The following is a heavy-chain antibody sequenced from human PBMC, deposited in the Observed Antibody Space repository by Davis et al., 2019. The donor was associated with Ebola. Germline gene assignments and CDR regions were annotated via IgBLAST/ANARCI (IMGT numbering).Heavy chain of an antibody. J-gene: IGHJ4*02. CDR3: TRDNPRSWNYDY. CDR2: VSYYSVTT. V-gene: IGHV4-39*07. CDR1: GGSLSSDNYF. D-gene: IGHD1-7*01. Sequence: PGGSLRLSCTVSGGSLSSDNYFWGWIRQSPGKGLEWIGSVSYYSVTTFYNPSLKSRVAISVDTSKNQFSLKLTSMTTADTAVYYCTRDNPRSWNYDYWGQGALVTVSS.